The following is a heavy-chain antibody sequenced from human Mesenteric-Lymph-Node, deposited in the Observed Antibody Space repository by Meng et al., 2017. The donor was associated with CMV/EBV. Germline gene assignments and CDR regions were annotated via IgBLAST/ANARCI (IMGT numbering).Heavy chain of an antibody. Sequence: VHVDPVGTGLLQPSETLSVPCAVYGWAFSGYYWNWIRQSPEKGLEWIGEINQSGSTTYNPSFTSRIIISVDTSTNQISLNMSSVTAADTAVYYCARGASYDILTGYFDYWGQGALVTVSS. CDR1: GWAFSGYY. CDR2: INQSGST. V-gene: IGHV4-34*01. CDR3: ARGASYDILTGYFDY. D-gene: IGHD3-9*01. J-gene: IGHJ4*02.